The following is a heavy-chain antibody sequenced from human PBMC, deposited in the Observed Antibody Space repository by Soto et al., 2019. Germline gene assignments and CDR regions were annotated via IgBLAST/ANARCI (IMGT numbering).Heavy chain of an antibody. CDR2: ISYDGSNK. CDR3: AKAIRGYYYGMDV. V-gene: IGHV3-30*18. Sequence: QVQLVESGGGVVQPGRSLRLSCAASGFTFSSYGMHWVRQAPGKGLEWVAVISYDGSNKYYADSVKGRFTISRDNSKNTLYLQMNSLRAEDTAVYYCAKAIRGYYYGMDVWGQGTTVTVSS. D-gene: IGHD3-10*01. J-gene: IGHJ6*02. CDR1: GFTFSSYG.